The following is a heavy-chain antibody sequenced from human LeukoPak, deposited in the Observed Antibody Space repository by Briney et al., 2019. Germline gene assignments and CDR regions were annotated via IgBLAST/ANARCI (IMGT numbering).Heavy chain of an antibody. CDR3: ARPKAPGYYGSRRSWYFDL. J-gene: IGHJ2*01. Sequence: SETLSLTCTVSGGSISSYCWSWVRQPPGKGLEWVGFIYYSGSTNYNPSFKSRVTTSVEMSKNQCFLKLRSLIAADTAGVYCARPKAPGYYGSRRSWYFDLWGRGTLVTVSS. D-gene: IGHD3-10*01. CDR1: GGSISSYC. CDR2: IYYSGST. V-gene: IGHV4-59*08.